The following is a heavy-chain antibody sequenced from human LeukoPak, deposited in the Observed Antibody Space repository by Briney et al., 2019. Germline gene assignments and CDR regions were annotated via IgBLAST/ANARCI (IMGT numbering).Heavy chain of an antibody. V-gene: IGHV3-48*03. J-gene: IGHJ6*04. CDR1: GFTFSSYE. CDR2: ISSSGSTI. Sequence: PGGSLRLSCAASGFTFSSYEMNWVRQAPGKGLEWVSYISSSGSTIYYADSVKGRFTISRDNAKNSLYLQMNSLGAEDTAVYYCLAGNDIWTGYYDAYYSSGMDVWGKGTRSPSPQ. CDR3: LAGNDIWTGYYDAYYSSGMDV. D-gene: IGHD3-9*01.